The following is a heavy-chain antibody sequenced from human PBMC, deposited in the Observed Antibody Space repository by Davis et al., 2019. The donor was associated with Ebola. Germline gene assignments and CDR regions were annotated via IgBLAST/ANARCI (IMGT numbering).Heavy chain of an antibody. J-gene: IGHJ3*02. Sequence: PGGSLRLSCAASGFTFSSYSMNWVRQAPGKGLEWVSYISSSSSTIYYADSVKGRFTISRDNAKNSLYLQMNSLRAEDTAVYYCARDPEDIVVVPAALFPLGAFDIWGQGTMVTVSS. CDR1: GFTFSSYS. CDR2: ISSSSSTI. D-gene: IGHD2-2*01. V-gene: IGHV3-48*04. CDR3: ARDPEDIVVVPAALFPLGAFDI.